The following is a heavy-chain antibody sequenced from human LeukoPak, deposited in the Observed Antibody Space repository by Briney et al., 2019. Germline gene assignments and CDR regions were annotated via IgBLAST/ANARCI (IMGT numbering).Heavy chain of an antibody. Sequence: PGGSLRLSCAVSGSTSSRNFMSWVRQTPEKRLEWVANINQDGSEKNYVDSVKGRLTISRDNAKNSLFLQMNSLRAEDTAIYYCASVAGWESGYWGQGTLVTVSS. CDR1: GSTSSRNF. CDR3: ASVAGWESGY. D-gene: IGHD1-26*01. CDR2: INQDGSEK. V-gene: IGHV3-7*01. J-gene: IGHJ4*02.